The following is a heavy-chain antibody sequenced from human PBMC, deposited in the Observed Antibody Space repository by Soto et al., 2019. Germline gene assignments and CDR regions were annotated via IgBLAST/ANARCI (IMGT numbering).Heavy chain of an antibody. CDR1: GFTFSSYS. J-gene: IGHJ6*02. CDR3: ARPIPAALVGHYYYGMDV. Sequence: WGSLRLSCAASGFTFSSYSMNWVRQAPGKGLEWVSSISSSSSYIYYADSVKGRFTISRDNAKNSLYPQMNSLRAEDTAVYYCARPIPAALVGHYYYGMDVWGQGTTVTVSS. CDR2: ISSSSSYI. D-gene: IGHD2-2*01. V-gene: IGHV3-21*01.